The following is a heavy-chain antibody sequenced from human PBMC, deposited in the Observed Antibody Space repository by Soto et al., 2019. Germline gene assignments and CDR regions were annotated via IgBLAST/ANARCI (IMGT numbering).Heavy chain of an antibody. D-gene: IGHD3-10*01. CDR1: TDSSSFTNSY. CDR3: ARHRIEVVWRGFDF. Sequence: QLQLQESRPGLVKPSETLSLTSTVSTDSSSFTNSYWGWIRQPPGKSLQWIGSSSYNGGTFYNPSLKGRVVISFDTSKKQSSLQVTSVTAADTAVYFCARHRIEVVWRGFDFWGQGSPVTVSS. J-gene: IGHJ4*02. V-gene: IGHV4-39*01. CDR2: SSYNGGT.